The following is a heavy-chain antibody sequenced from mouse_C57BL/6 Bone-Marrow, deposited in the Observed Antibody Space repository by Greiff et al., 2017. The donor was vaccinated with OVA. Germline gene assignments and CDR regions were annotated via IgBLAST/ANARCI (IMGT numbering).Heavy chain of an antibody. D-gene: IGHD2-4*01. CDR1: GYTFTDYE. Sequence: QVQLQQSGAELVRPGASVTLSCKASGYTFTDYEMHWVKQTPMHGLEWIGTIDPYASGTDYNQKFKGKAILTADKSSSTAYMELRSLTSEDSAVYDCTSWRYDYDPWYFWGWGTGTTVTV. V-gene: IGHV1-15*01. CDR3: TSWRYDYDPWYFWG. CDR2: IDPYASGT. J-gene: IGHJ1*03.